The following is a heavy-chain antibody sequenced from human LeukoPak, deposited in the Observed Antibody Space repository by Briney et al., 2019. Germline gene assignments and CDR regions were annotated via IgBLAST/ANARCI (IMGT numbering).Heavy chain of an antibody. CDR1: GGTFSSYA. Sequence: ASVKLSCKASGGTFSSYAISWVRQAPGQGLEWMGGIIPIFGTANYAQKFQGRVTITTDESTSTAYMELSSLRSEDTAVYYCARSIPGTVDTAMVGYYYMDVWGKGTTVTVSS. J-gene: IGHJ6*03. V-gene: IGHV1-69*05. D-gene: IGHD5-18*01. CDR3: ARSIPGTVDTAMVGYYYMDV. CDR2: IIPIFGTA.